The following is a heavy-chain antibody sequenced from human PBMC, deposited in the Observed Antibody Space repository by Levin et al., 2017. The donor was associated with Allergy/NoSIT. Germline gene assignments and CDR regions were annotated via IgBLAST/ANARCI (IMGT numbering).Heavy chain of an antibody. V-gene: IGHV3-11*01. CDR1: GFTFSDYY. Sequence: PGGSLRLSCAASGFTFSDYYMSWIRQAPGKGLEWVSYISSSGSTIYYADSVKGRFTISRDNAKNSLYLQMNSLRAEDTAVYYCARARGGGDDFWSGYCFDYWGQGTLVTVSS. CDR3: ARARGGGDDFWSGYCFDY. CDR2: ISSSGSTI. J-gene: IGHJ4*02. D-gene: IGHD3-3*01.